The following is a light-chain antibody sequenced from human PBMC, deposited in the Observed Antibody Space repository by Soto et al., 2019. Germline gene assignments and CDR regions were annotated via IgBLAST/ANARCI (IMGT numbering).Light chain of an antibody. J-gene: IGKJ1*01. CDR2: DAT. CDR3: QHYGASSWT. Sequence: EVVVTQSPGILSLSPGDRATLSCRTSQRVSTNYLAWYQQQKPGQAPRLLIYDATRRAPGVPDRFSGSGSGTDFTLAISGLEPEDFVMYYCQHYGASSWTFGQGTKVEI. CDR1: QRVSTNY. V-gene: IGKV3-20*01.